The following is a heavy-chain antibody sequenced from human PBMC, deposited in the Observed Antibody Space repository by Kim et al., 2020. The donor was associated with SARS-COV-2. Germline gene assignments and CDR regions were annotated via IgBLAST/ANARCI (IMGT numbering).Heavy chain of an antibody. D-gene: IGHD3-22*01. CDR1: GFTFTIYG. CDR2: ISAGGDT. J-gene: IGHJ4*02. V-gene: IGHV3-23*01. Sequence: GGSLRLSCAPSGFTFTIYGMSWVRQAPGKGLERVSVISAGGDTFYADSVKGRFTISRDNSKNTFSLQMNSLRAEDTVAYYCAKVSSGRGRAYDFHYLGQG. CDR3: AKVSSGRGRAYDFHY.